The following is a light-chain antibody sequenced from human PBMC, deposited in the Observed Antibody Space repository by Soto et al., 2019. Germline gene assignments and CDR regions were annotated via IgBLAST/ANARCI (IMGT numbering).Light chain of an antibody. V-gene: IGKV3-11*01. J-gene: IGKJ4*01. CDR1: QSVGRY. CDR2: DTS. CDR3: QQRSNWLT. Sequence: EIVLRQSPATLSLAPEERATLSCRASQSVGRYLAWYQQKPGQAPRLLIYDTSNRATGIPARFSGSGSGTDFTLTISSLEPEDFAVYYCQQRSNWLTFGGGTKVEIK.